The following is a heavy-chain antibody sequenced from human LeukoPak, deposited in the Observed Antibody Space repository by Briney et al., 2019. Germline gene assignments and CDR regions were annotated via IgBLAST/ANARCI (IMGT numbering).Heavy chain of an antibody. D-gene: IGHD3-22*01. V-gene: IGHV3-21*01. CDR3: ARDLIIPSTMIGSLEY. J-gene: IGHJ4*02. CDR1: GFTFSSYS. Sequence: GGSLRLSCAASGFTFSSYSMNWVRQAPGKGLEWVSSISSSSSYIYYADSVKGRFTISRDNAKNSLYLQMNSPRAEDTAVYYCARDLIIPSTMIGSLEYWGQGTLVTVSS. CDR2: ISSSSSYI.